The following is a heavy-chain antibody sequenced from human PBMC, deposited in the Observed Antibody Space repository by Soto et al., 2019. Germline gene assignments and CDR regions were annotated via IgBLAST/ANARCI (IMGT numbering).Heavy chain of an antibody. Sequence: PSETLSLTCAVYGGSFSGYYWSWIRQPPGKGLEWIGEINHSGSTNYNPSLKSRVTISVDTSKNQFSLKLSSVTAADTAVYYCARGLGYCSSTPCYYYMDVWGKGTTVTVSS. V-gene: IGHV4-34*01. CDR1: GGSFSGYY. CDR3: ARGLGYCSSTPCYYYMDV. D-gene: IGHD2-2*01. J-gene: IGHJ6*03. CDR2: INHSGST.